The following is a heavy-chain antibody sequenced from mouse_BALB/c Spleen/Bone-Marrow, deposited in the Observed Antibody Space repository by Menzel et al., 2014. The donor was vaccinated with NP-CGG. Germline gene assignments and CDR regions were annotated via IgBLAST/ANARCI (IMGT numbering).Heavy chain of an antibody. J-gene: IGHJ4*01. Sequence: EVKLMESGPELVKPGASVEMSCKASGYTFTGYVMHWVKQKPGQGLEWIGYINPYSDGTKYNEKFKGKATLTSDKSSSTAYMELSSLTSEDSAVYYCAREGGLRRGDYYVMDYWGQGTSVTVSS. V-gene: IGHV1-14*01. CDR2: INPYSDGT. D-gene: IGHD2-4*01. CDR3: AREGGLRRGDYYVMDY. CDR1: GYTFTGYV.